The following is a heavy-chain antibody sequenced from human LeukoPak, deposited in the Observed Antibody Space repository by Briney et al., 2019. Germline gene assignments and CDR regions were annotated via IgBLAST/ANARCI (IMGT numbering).Heavy chain of an antibody. CDR1: GGSISSYY. Sequence: SETLSLTCTVSGGSISSYYWSWIRQPPGKGLEWIGYIYYSGSTNYNPSLKSRVTISVDTSKNQFSLKLSSVTAADTAVYYCARSYYDSSGYAPRGGPYAFDIWGQGTMVTVSS. D-gene: IGHD3-22*01. V-gene: IGHV4-59*08. CDR3: ARSYYDSSGYAPRGGPYAFDI. CDR2: IYYSGST. J-gene: IGHJ3*02.